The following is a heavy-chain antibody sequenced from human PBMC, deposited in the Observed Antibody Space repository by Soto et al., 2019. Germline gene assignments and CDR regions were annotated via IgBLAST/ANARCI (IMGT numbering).Heavy chain of an antibody. CDR2: ISAYNGNT. D-gene: IGHD3-16*01. CDR1: GYTFTSYG. J-gene: IGHJ4*02. V-gene: IGHV1-18*01. CDR3: ARDQGGSVGEGSAGSYFDY. Sequence: ASVKVSCKASGYTFTSYGISWVRQAPGQGLEWMGWISAYNGNTNYVQKLQGRVTMTTDTSTSTVYMELRSLRSDDTSVCYCARDQGGSVGEGSAGSYFDYWGQGTLVTVSS.